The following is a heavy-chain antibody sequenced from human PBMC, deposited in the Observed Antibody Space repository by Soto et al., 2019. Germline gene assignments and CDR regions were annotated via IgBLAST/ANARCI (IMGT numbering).Heavy chain of an antibody. Sequence: EVQLLESGGGLVQPGGSLRLSCAASGFTFSTYGMNWVRQAPGKGLEWVSIISGSGGSTYYADTVKGRFTISRDNSKTKLYLQMNSLRADDTAVYYCAKDPATIAVAGTFDYWGQGTLVIVSS. CDR3: AKDPATIAVAGTFDY. J-gene: IGHJ4*02. D-gene: IGHD6-19*01. V-gene: IGHV3-23*01. CDR1: GFTFSTYG. CDR2: ISGSGGST.